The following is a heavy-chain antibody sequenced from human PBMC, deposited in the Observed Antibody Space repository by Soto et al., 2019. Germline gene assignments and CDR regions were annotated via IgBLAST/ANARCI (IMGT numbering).Heavy chain of an antibody. CDR1: GYTFSTYA. J-gene: IGHJ6*02. Sequence: QVQVVQSGAEVKKPGASVKVSCKASGYTFSTYAMHWVRQAPGQSLEWMGWINGGTGQTRYSQRFQDQITITRETPASTANMELTSLTSEDTAVYYCARGKGMEENYYCYGLDIWGQGTTVTVSS. D-gene: IGHD1-1*01. CDR2: INGGTGQT. CDR3: ARGKGMEENYYCYGLDI. V-gene: IGHV1-3*01.